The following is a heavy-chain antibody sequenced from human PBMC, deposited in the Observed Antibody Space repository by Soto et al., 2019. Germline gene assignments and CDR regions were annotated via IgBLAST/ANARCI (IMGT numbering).Heavy chain of an antibody. Sequence: PGGSLRLSCAASGFTFSNAWMNWVRQAPGKGLEWVGRIKSKTDGGTTDYAAPVKGRFTISRDDSKNTLYLQMNSLKTEDTAVYYCTTGYDFWSGYPRLYYFDYWGQGTLVTVSS. CDR2: IKSKTDGGTT. D-gene: IGHD3-3*01. CDR1: GFTFSNAW. CDR3: TTGYDFWSGYPRLYYFDY. J-gene: IGHJ4*02. V-gene: IGHV3-15*07.